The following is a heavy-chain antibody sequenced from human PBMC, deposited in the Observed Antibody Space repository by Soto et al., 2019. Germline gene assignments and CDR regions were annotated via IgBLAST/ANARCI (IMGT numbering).Heavy chain of an antibody. CDR2: VHYSGNT. CDR1: GYSISSGYH. J-gene: IGHJ4*02. V-gene: IGHV4-38-2*02. D-gene: IGHD2-15*01. Sequence: SETLSLTCSVSGYSISSGYHWAWIRQPPGKGLEWLGSVHYSGNTYYNPSLKSRLTISVDKSKNQFSLNLSSVTAADTAVYYCERNGRLVAEGRCLDHWGQGTLVTVSS. CDR3: ERNGRLVAEGRCLDH.